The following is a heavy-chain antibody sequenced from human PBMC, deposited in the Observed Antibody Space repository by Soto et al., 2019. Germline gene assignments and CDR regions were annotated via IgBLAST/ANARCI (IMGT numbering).Heavy chain of an antibody. CDR2: INAGNGNT. CDR3: ARDWRGAEGFDP. V-gene: IGHV1-3*01. J-gene: IGHJ5*02. D-gene: IGHD3-3*01. CDR1: GYTFTSYA. Sequence: ASVKVSCKASGYTFTSYAMHWVRQAPGQRLEWMGWINAGNGNTKYSQKFQGRVTITRDTSTSTAYMELRNLRSEGTAVYYCARDWRGAEGFDPWGQGTLVTVSS.